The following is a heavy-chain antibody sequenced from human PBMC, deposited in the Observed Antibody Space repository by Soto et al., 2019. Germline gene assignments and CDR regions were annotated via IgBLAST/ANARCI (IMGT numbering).Heavy chain of an antibody. CDR3: ARDEGRYCSGGSCYTFGY. J-gene: IGHJ4*02. Sequence: ASVKVSCKASGYTFTSYDINWLRQATGQGLEWMGWMNPNSGNTGYAQKFQGRVTMTRGTSISTAYMELSRLRSDDTAVYYCARDEGRYCSGGSCYTFGYWGQGTLVTVSS. CDR1: GYTFTSYD. CDR2: MNPNSGNT. V-gene: IGHV1-8*01. D-gene: IGHD2-15*01.